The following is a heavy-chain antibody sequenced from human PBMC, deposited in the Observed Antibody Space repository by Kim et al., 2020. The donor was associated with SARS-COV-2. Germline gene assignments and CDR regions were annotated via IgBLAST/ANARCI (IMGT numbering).Heavy chain of an antibody. CDR3: ARVYFGRLDY. V-gene: IGHV3-74*01. J-gene: IGHJ4*02. D-gene: IGHD3-10*01. Sequence: IHADSVKGRFTISRDNAKNTLFLQMNSLRPEDTAVYYCARVYFGRLDYWGQGTLVTVSS.